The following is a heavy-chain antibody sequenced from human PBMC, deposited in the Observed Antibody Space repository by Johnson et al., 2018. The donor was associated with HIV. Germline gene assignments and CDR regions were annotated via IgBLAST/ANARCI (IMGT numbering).Heavy chain of an antibody. J-gene: IGHJ3*02. CDR2: IWYDGTNK. CDR1: GFTFSTYG. CDR3: AKCIWGSSLIDVFDI. V-gene: IGHV3-33*06. Sequence: QVRLVESGGGVVQPGRSLRLSCVASGFTFSTYGTHWVRQPPGKGLEWVAGIWYDGTNKYYADSVKGRFSISRDTSKNTLYLQMNSLRAEDTTVYYCAKCIWGSSLIDVFDIWGQGTMVTVSS. D-gene: IGHD6-13*01.